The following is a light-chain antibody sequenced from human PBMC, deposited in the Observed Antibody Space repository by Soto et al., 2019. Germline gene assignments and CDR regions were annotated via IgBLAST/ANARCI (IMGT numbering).Light chain of an antibody. V-gene: IGKV3-11*01. Sequence: EIVLTPSPATLSSFPGDRVTLSCRASTAVNTRLAWYQHKPGQAPRLLIYLASNRAAGVPARFSGSGSGTDFTLTISDVEPEDFAFYYCHQRQSWPRTFGQGTTVDIK. CDR1: TAVNTR. J-gene: IGKJ1*01. CDR2: LAS. CDR3: HQRQSWPRT.